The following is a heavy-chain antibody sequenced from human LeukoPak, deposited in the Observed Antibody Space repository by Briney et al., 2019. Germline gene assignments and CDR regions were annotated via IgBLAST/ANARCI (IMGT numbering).Heavy chain of an antibody. CDR3: AAAGGYWYFDL. D-gene: IGHD6-13*01. Sequence: GGSLRLSCAASGFTFSSHWMSWLRQAPGKGLEGVANIKQDGSEKYYVDSVKGRFTISRDNAKNSLYLQMNSLRAEDTSVYYCAAAGGYWYFDLWGRGTLVTVSS. V-gene: IGHV3-7*05. J-gene: IGHJ2*01. CDR2: IKQDGSEK. CDR1: GFTFSSHW.